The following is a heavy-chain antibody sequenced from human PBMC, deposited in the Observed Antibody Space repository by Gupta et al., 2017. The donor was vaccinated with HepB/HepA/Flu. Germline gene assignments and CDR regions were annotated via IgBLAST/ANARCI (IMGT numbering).Heavy chain of an antibody. V-gene: IGHV3-33*01. CDR1: GFTFSSSG. D-gene: IGHD3-10*01. Sequence: QVQLVESGGGVAQPGRSLRLSCAASGFTFSSSGMHWGRQAPGKGLEWVAVIGYDGSNKYYADSVKGRFTISRDNSKNTLYLQMNSLRAEDTAVYYCARDPGGGYFDYWGQGTLVTGSS. CDR2: IGYDGSNK. CDR3: ARDPGGGYFDY. J-gene: IGHJ4*02.